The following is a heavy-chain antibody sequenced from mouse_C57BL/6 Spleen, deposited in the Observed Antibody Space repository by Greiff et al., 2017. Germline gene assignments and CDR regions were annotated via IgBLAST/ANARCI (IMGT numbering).Heavy chain of an antibody. CDR3: ARKAVVEYFDV. CDR1: GYTFTSYW. Sequence: QVQLQQPGAELVMPGASVKLSCKASGYTFTSYWMHWVKQRPGQGLEWIGEIEPSDSYTNYNQKFKGKSTLTVDKSSSTAYMQLSSLTSEDSAVYYCARKAVVEYFDVWGTGTTVTVSS. D-gene: IGHD1-1*01. J-gene: IGHJ1*03. CDR2: IEPSDSYT. V-gene: IGHV1-69*01.